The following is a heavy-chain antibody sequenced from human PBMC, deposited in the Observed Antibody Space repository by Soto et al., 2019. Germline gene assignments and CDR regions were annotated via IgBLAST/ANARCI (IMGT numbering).Heavy chain of an antibody. CDR3: ARYRRGTGWYYLDY. CDR2: IYDSGST. CDR1: GTSISGNY. D-gene: IGHD6-19*01. J-gene: IGHJ4*02. V-gene: IGHV4-59*01. Sequence: SETLSLTFTVSGTSISGNYWSWIRQPPGKGLEWIGYIYDSGSTNYSPSLQSRVTMSVDRSKNQFSLALTSVTAADTALYFCARYRRGTGWYYLDYWGQG.